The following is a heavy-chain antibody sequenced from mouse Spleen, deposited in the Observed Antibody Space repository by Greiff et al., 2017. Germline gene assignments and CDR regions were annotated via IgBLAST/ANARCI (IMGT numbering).Heavy chain of an antibody. D-gene: IGHD1-1*01. CDR1: GYSITSGYY. CDR3: ARVDYYGSSFSDY. J-gene: IGHJ2*01. Sequence: EVQLQESGPGLVKPSQSLSLTCSVPGYSITSGYYWNWIRQFPGNKLEWMGYISYDGSNNYNPSLKNRISITRDTSKNQFFLKLNSVTTEDTATYYCARVDYYGSSFSDYWGQGTTLTVSS. V-gene: IGHV3-6*01. CDR2: ISYDGSN.